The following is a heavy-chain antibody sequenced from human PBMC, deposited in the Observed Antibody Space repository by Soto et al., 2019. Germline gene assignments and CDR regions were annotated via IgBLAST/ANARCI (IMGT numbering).Heavy chain of an antibody. J-gene: IGHJ4*02. CDR2: IDPSDSQT. D-gene: IGHD3-22*01. CDR3: ARQIYDSDTGPNFQYYFDS. CDR1: GYGFAGYW. Sequence: VESLNISCKGSGYGFAGYWITWVRQKPGKGLEWMGRIDPSDSQTYYSPSFRGHVTISVTKSITTVFLQWSSLRASDTAMYYCARQIYDSDTGPNFQYYFDSWGQGTPVTVSS. V-gene: IGHV5-10-1*01.